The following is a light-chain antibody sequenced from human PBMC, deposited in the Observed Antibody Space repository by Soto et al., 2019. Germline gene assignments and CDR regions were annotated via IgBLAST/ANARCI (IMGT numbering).Light chain of an antibody. J-gene: IGLJ2*01. V-gene: IGLV2-14*03. CDR3: TSGTTSTTMI. CDR1: SSDIGAYNF. Sequence: QSVLTQPASVSGSPGQSITISCTGTSSDIGAYNFVSWYQQHPGKAPKLMLYDVNIRPSGVSNRFSGSKSGNTASLTISGRQAEDEADYYCTSGTTSTTMIFGGGTKLTVL. CDR2: DVN.